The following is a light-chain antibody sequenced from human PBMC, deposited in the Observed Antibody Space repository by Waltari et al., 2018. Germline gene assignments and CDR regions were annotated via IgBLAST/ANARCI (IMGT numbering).Light chain of an antibody. CDR3: QKYGTLPAT. J-gene: IGKJ1*01. Sequence: EIVLTQSPGTLSLSPGERATLSCRASQSVSRTLAWYQQKPGQAPRLLNYDASLRATGIPDRLSGSGSGTDFSLTISRLEPEDFAVYYCQKYGTLPATFGQGTKVEIK. CDR2: DAS. CDR1: QSVSRT. V-gene: IGKV3-20*01.